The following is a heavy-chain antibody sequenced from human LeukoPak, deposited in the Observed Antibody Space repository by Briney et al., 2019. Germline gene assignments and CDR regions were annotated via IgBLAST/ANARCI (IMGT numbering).Heavy chain of an antibody. J-gene: IGHJ6*03. V-gene: IGHV1-18*01. CDR1: GYTFTSYG. D-gene: IGHD3-9*01. CDR3: ARELYDILTGSYLDRGFYYMDV. CDR2: ISAYNGNT. Sequence: ASVKVSCKASGYTFTSYGISWVRQAPGQGLEWMGWISAYNGNTNYAQKLQGRVTMTTDTSTSTAYMELRSLRSDDTAVYYCARELYDILTGSYLDRGFYYMDVWGKGTTVTVSS.